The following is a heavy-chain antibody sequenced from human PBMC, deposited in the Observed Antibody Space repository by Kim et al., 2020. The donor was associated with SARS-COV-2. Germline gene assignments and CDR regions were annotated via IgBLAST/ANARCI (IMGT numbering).Heavy chain of an antibody. CDR1: GYPFNVYW. D-gene: IGHD2-21*01. CDR3: ARSYCATTACSYFDY. V-gene: IGHV5-51*01. J-gene: IGHJ4*02. CDR2: IYPGDAET. Sequence: GESLQISCKGSGYPFNVYWIDWVLQMPGKGLEWMGVIYPGDAETRYSPSFQGQVTISVDKSVATAYLEWSSLKAADTAMYYCARSYCATTACSYFDYWGQGTLITVSS.